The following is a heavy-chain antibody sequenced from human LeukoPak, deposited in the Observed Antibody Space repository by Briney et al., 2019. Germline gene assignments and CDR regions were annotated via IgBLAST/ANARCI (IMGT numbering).Heavy chain of an antibody. V-gene: IGHV3-48*04. CDR3: ARDRSHQRRFHSSREENWFDP. J-gene: IGHJ5*02. CDR2: ISSSSSTI. CDR1: GFTFSSYS. D-gene: IGHD6-13*01. Sequence: GGSLRLSCAASGFTFSSYSMNWVRQGPGKGLEWVSYISSSSSTIYYADSVKGRFTISRDNAKNSLYLQMNSLRAEDTAVYYCARDRSHQRRFHSSREENWFDPWGQGTLVTVSS.